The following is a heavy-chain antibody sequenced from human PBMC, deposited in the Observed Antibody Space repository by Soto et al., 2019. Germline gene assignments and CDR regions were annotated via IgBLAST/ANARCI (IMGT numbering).Heavy chain of an antibody. Sequence: SETLSLTCTVSGGSISSYYWSWIRQPPGKGLEWIGYIYYSGSTNYNPSLKSRVTISVDTSKNQFSLKLSSVTAADTAVYYCARDTVTTDAFDIWGQGTMVTVSS. CDR3: ARDTVTTDAFDI. CDR2: IYYSGST. CDR1: GGSISSYY. J-gene: IGHJ3*02. V-gene: IGHV4-59*01. D-gene: IGHD4-17*01.